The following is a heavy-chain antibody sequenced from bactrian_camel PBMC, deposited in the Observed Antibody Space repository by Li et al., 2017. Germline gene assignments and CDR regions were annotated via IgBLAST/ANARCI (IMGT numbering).Heavy chain of an antibody. CDR3: ASPGQYTAAYMSDYGSEGFVY. Sequence: HVQLVESGGGSVQAGGSLRLSCTASGVTFRMNSMGWFRQARGKEREGVATIYTDGGSPYYAASVKGRFIISHDNAKNTVHLQMNSLKPEDTATYYCASPGQYTAAYMSDYGSEGFVYWGQGTQVTVS. CDR1: GVTFRMNS. V-gene: IGHV3S54*01. D-gene: IGHD4*01. CDR2: IYTDGGSP. J-gene: IGHJ6*01.